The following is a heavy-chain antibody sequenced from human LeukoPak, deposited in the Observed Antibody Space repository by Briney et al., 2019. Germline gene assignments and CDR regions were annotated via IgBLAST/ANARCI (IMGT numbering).Heavy chain of an antibody. Sequence: SETLSLTCPVSGASISSSSYYWGWIRQPPGKGLEWIGSIYYSGSTYYNPSLKSRVTISVDTSKNQFSLKLSSVTAADTAVYYCARSYREQQLPVYWGQGTLVTVSS. J-gene: IGHJ4*02. CDR2: IYYSGST. CDR3: ARSYREQQLPVY. CDR1: GASISSSSYY. V-gene: IGHV4-39*01. D-gene: IGHD6-13*01.